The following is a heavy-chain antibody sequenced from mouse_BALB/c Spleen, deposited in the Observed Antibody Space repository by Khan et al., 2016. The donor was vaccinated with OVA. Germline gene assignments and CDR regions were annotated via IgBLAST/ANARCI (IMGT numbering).Heavy chain of an antibody. CDR1: GYSITSDYA. Sequence: EVQLQESGPGLVKPSQSLSLTCTVTGYSITSDYAWNWIRQFPGNKLERMGYISSSGTTNNNPAHYSRIFITRDSSKNQFFLMLNSVTTEDTATYCCARDGSHYNYAMDYWGQGTSVTVSS. CDR2: ISSSGTT. D-gene: IGHD2-3*01. J-gene: IGHJ4*01. CDR3: ARDGSHYNYAMDY. V-gene: IGHV3-2*02.